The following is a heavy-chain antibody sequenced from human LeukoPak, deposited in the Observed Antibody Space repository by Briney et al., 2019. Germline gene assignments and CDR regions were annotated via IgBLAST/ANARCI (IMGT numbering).Heavy chain of an antibody. CDR1: GFTFDDYA. CDR2: ISRSSGSI. CDR3: AKDIRATDDAFDI. V-gene: IGHV3-9*03. Sequence: GGSLRLSCAASGFTFDDYAMHWVRQAPGKDLEWVSGISRSSGSIGYADSVKGRFTISRDNAKNSLYLQMNSLRAEDMALYYCAKDIRATDDAFDIWGQGTMVTVSS. J-gene: IGHJ3*02.